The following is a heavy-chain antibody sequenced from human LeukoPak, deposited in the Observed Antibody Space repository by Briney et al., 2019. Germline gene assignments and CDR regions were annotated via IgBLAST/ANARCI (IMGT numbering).Heavy chain of an antibody. J-gene: IGHJ6*03. Sequence: GSLRLSCAASGFTFNNAWMSWVRQAPGKGLEWVGRIKSKTDGGTTDYAAPVKGRFTISRDDSKNTLYLQMNSLRAEDTAVYYCAKDSLSYYMDVWGKGTTVTVSS. CDR2: IKSKTDGGTT. CDR3: AKDSLSYYMDV. CDR1: GFTFNNAW. V-gene: IGHV3-15*01. D-gene: IGHD3-16*01.